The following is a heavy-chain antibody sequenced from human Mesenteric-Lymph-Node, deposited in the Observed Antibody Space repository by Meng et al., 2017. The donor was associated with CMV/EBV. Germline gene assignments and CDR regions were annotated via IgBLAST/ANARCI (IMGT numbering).Heavy chain of an antibody. CDR3: ARMRSPVTTILDF. CDR1: GGSLRDFY. Sequence: CGVSGGSLRDFYWTWLRQSPGKGLEWIGEINHNGGTNTNPTLRGRVSISVDTSKNQLSLKLRFVTAADSAVYYCARMRSPVTTILDFWGQGSLVTVSS. J-gene: IGHJ4*02. D-gene: IGHD4-11*01. V-gene: IGHV4-34*01. CDR2: INHNGGT.